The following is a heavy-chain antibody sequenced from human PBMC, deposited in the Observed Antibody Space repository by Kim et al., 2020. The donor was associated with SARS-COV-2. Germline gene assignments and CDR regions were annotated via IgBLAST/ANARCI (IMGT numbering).Heavy chain of an antibody. J-gene: IGHJ3*02. CDR2: IWYDGSNK. CDR1: GFTFSSYG. V-gene: IGHV3-33*01. CDR3: ASGRNCSSTSCYVVPLHAFDI. D-gene: IGHD2-2*01. Sequence: GGYLRLSCAASGFTFSSYGMHWVRQAPGKGLEWVAVIWYDGSNKYYADSVKGRFTISRDNSKNTLYLQMNSLRAEDTAVYYCASGRNCSSTSCYVVPLHAFDIWGQGTMVTVSS.